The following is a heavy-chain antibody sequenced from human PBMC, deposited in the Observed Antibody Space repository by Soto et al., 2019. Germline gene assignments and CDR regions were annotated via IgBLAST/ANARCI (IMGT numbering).Heavy chain of an antibody. D-gene: IGHD4-17*01. CDR1: GDSISTSDHY. Sequence: QVQLQESGPGQMKPSETLSLTCTVSGDSISTSDHYWTWIRQPPGKGLEWIGYNYYHDGRTYDNLSLTGRVAISVATSKNQVALRLTSVTAADTAVYYSASGNGDYDYWGQGTLVTVSS. V-gene: IGHV4-31*03. J-gene: IGHJ4*02. CDR2: NYYHDGRT. CDR3: ASGNGDYDY.